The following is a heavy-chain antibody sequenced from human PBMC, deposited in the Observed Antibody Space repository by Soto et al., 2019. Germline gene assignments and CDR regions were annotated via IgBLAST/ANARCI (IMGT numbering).Heavy chain of an antibody. CDR3: AKAGVVLMVYANFDY. CDR1: GFTFSSYA. D-gene: IGHD2-8*01. J-gene: IGHJ4*02. CDR2: ISGSGGST. V-gene: IGHV3-23*01. Sequence: PGGSLRLSCAASGFTFSSYAMSWVRQAPGKGLEWASAISGSGGSTYYADSVKGRFTISRDNSKNTLYLQMNSLRAEDTAVYYCAKAGVVLMVYANFDYWGQGTLVTVSS.